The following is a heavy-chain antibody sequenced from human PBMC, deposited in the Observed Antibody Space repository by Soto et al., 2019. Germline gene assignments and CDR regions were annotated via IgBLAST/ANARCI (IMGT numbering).Heavy chain of an antibody. V-gene: IGHV4-34*01. Sequence: QVQLQQWGAGLLKPSETLSLTCAVYGGSFNSYYWSWIRQPPGKGLEWIGEINYSGSTNYNPSLKSRVTIYVDTSKNQYSLKVSSVTAADTAVYYCARGHKEQLIRSGGWFDPWGQGTLVTVSS. CDR2: INYSGST. D-gene: IGHD6-13*01. CDR1: GGSFNSYY. J-gene: IGHJ5*02. CDR3: ARGHKEQLIRSGGWFDP.